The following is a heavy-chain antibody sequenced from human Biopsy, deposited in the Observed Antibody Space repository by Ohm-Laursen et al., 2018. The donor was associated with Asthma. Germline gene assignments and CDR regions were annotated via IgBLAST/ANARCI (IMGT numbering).Heavy chain of an antibody. Sequence: PSETLSLTCTVSGASIKTDDHYWSWLRQPPGKGLEWFGFIRYSGSTSYNPSLKGGVTISVDTSKNQFSLKLSSVTAADTAVYYCARASVAASSNWFDPWGQGTLVTVSS. CDR2: IRYSGST. J-gene: IGHJ5*02. CDR1: GASIKTDDHY. CDR3: ARASVAASSNWFDP. V-gene: IGHV4-30-4*01. D-gene: IGHD6-19*01.